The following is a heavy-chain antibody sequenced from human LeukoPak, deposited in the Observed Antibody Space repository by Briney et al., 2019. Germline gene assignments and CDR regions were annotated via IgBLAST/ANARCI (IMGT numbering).Heavy chain of an antibody. CDR2: INSDGSST. V-gene: IGHV3-74*01. D-gene: IGHD6-6*01. CDR3: ARGLTAARNGLDP. Sequence: QPGGSLRLSCAASGFTFSSHWMHWVRQAPGKGLVWVSRINSDGSSTNYADSVKGRFNISRDNAKNTVYLQMNSLRVEDTAVYYCARGLTAARNGLDPWGQGTLVTVSS. CDR1: GFTFSSHW. J-gene: IGHJ5*02.